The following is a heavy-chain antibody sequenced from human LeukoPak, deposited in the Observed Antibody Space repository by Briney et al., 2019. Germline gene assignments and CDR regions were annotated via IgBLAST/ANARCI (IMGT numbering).Heavy chain of an antibody. CDR1: GGSISSSSYY. V-gene: IGHV4-39*07. D-gene: IGHD6-13*01. CDR3: ARAYSSSWFDY. J-gene: IGHJ4*02. Sequence: SETLSLTCTVSGGSISSSSYYWGWIRQPPGKGLEWIGSIYYSGSTYYNPSLKSRVTISVDTSKNQFSLKLSSVTAADTAVYYCARAYSSSWFDYWGQGTLVTVSS. CDR2: IYYSGST.